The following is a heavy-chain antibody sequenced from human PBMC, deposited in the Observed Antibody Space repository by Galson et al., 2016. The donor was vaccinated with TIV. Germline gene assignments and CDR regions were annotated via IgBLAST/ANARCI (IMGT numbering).Heavy chain of an antibody. Sequence: SVKVSCKASGGSFSSYVISWVRQAPGQGLEWMGGIIPLFDTARYAQKFQGRVTITADESSGTVYMELSSLRSEDTAIYYCAKDRNTAMDTYYWYYGMDVWGQGTTVTVSS. CDR3: AKDRNTAMDTYYWYYGMDV. CDR2: IIPLFDTA. D-gene: IGHD5-18*01. CDR1: GGSFSSYV. V-gene: IGHV1-69*13. J-gene: IGHJ6*02.